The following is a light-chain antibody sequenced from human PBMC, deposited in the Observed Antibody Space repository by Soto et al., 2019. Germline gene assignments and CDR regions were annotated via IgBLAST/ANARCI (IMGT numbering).Light chain of an antibody. CDR2: RTS. J-gene: IGKJ5*01. V-gene: IGKV3-15*01. Sequence: EIVMTQSPATLSVSPGERATLSCRASRSVSRNLAWYQQKPGQAPRLLMFRTSSRATGFPARFSGSGSGTEFTLTISSLQSEDFAVYYCQQYNNWPPITFGQGTRLEI. CDR1: RSVSRN. CDR3: QQYNNWPPIT.